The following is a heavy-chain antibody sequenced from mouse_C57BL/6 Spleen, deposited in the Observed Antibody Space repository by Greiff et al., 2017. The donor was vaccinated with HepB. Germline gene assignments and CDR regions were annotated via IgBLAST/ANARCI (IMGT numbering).Heavy chain of an antibody. CDR2: IYPGDGDT. Sequence: QVQLKESGPELVKPGASVKISCKASGYAFSSSWMNWVKQRPGKGLEWIGRIYPGDGDTNYNGKFKGKATLTADKSSSTAYMQLSSLTSEDSAVYFCARLGDFYFDYWGQGTTLTVSS. CDR3: ARLGDFYFDY. V-gene: IGHV1-82*01. J-gene: IGHJ2*01. CDR1: GYAFSSSW. D-gene: IGHD2-13*01.